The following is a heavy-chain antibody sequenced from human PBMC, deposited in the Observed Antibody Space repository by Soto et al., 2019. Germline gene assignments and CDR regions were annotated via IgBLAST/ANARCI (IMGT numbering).Heavy chain of an antibody. D-gene: IGHD3-10*01. CDR2: FGGRDFNT. V-gene: IGHV3-23*01. Sequence: EVQLLESGGGLVQPGGSLRLSCAASGFTFRSYAMSWVRQAPGRGLEWVSTFGGRDFNTYYADSVKGRFTVSRDNDNSALFLQMNGLRAADTAVYYCAKGPDPGAFDIWGQGTLVTVSS. CDR1: GFTFRSYA. CDR3: AKGPDPGAFDI. J-gene: IGHJ3*02.